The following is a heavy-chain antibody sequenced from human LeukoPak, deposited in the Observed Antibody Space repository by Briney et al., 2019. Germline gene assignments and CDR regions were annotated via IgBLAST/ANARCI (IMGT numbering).Heavy chain of an antibody. CDR1: GLTFSSYW. V-gene: IGHV3-7*03. CDR2: IKQDGSEE. CDR3: AGGTGWLIDY. D-gene: IGHD6-19*01. Sequence: PGGSLRLSCAASGLTFSSYWMNWVRQAPEKGQEWVTIIKQDGSEEHYVDSVKGRFTISRDNAKNSVYLQMNSLRAEDTAMYYCAGGTGWLIDYWGQGALVTVSS. J-gene: IGHJ4*02.